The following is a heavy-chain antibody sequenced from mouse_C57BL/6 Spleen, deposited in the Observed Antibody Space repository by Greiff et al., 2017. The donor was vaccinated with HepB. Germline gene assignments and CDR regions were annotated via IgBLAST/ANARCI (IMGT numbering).Heavy chain of an antibody. CDR2: ISSGGSYT. D-gene: IGHD1-1*01. V-gene: IGHV5-6*01. CDR3: ARHEDSDYYCSSPYAMDY. CDR1: GFTFSSYG. Sequence: EVKLVESGGDLVKPGGSLKLSCAASGFTFSSYGMSWVRQTPDKRLEWVATISSGGSYTYYPDSVKGRFTISRDNAKNTLYLQMSSLKSEDTAMYYCARHEDSDYYCSSPYAMDYWGQGTSGTVSS. J-gene: IGHJ4*01.